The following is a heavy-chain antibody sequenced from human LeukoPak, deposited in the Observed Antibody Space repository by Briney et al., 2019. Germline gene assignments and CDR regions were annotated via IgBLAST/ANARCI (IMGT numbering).Heavy chain of an antibody. CDR2: ISSSSSTI. CDR1: GFTFSNYI. CDR3: ARGPYYYYYMDV. Sequence: GGSLRLSCAAPGFTFSNYIMNWVRQAPGKGLEWVSCISSSSSTINYADSVKGRFTISRDNAKNSLYLQMNSLRAEDTAVYYCARGPYYYYYMDVWGKGTTVTVSS. J-gene: IGHJ6*03. V-gene: IGHV3-48*01.